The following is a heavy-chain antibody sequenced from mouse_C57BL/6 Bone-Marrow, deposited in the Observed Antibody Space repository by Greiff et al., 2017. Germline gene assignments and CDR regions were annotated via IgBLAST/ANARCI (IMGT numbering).Heavy chain of an antibody. Sequence: QVQLQQSGAELARPGASVKLSCKASGYTFTSYGISWVKQRTGQGLEWIGEIYPRSGNTYYNEKFKGKATLTADKSSSTAYMELRSLTSEDSAVYFCAREVAYGGYYLAYWGQGTLVTVSA. CDR2: IYPRSGNT. V-gene: IGHV1-81*01. J-gene: IGHJ3*01. D-gene: IGHD2-3*01. CDR1: GYTFTSYG. CDR3: AREVAYGGYYLAY.